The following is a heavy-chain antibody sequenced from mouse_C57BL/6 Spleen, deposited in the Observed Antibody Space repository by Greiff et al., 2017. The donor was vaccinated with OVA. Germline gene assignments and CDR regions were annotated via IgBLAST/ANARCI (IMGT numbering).Heavy chain of an antibody. CDR3: ERGVGWDLYYFDY. CDR1: GYTFTDYY. Sequence: EVQLQQSGPELVKPGASVTISCKASGYTFTDYYMHWVTQSHGQSLEWIGDINPNNGVTSYTQKFKGKATLTVDKSSSSAYMALRSLTSEDSAVYDCERGVGWDLYYFDYWGKGTTLTVSS. D-gene: IGHD1-1*02. V-gene: IGHV1-26*01. CDR2: INPNNGVT. J-gene: IGHJ2*01.